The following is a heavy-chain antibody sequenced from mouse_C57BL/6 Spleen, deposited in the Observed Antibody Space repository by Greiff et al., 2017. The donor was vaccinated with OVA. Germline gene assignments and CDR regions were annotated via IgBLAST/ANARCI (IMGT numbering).Heavy chain of an antibody. V-gene: IGHV1-15*01. Sequence: QVQLQQSGAELVRPGASVTLSCKASGYTFTDYEMHWVKQTPVHGLEWIGAIDPETGGTAYNQKFKGKAILTADKSSRTAYMELLGLTSEDSAVYYCTSYDGYYCAYWGQGTLVTVSA. CDR1: GYTFTDYE. CDR3: TSYDGYYCAY. D-gene: IGHD2-3*01. CDR2: IDPETGGT. J-gene: IGHJ3*01.